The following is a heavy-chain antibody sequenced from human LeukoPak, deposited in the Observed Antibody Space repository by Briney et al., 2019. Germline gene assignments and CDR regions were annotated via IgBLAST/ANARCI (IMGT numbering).Heavy chain of an antibody. V-gene: IGHV3-21*04. Sequence: GGSLRLSCAASGFTFSSYSMNWVRQAPATGPEWVSSITSSSSYIYYADSVKARFTISRDNAKNSLYLQITRLSPDDTAAYYSASAPMARRVIIKRFSAYWGQGTPPTVSS. CDR1: GFTFSSYS. D-gene: IGHD3-10*01. J-gene: IGHJ4*02. CDR3: ASAPMARRVIIKRFSAY. CDR2: ITSSSSYI.